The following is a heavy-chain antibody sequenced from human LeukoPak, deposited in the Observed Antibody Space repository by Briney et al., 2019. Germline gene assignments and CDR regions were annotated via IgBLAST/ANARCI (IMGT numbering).Heavy chain of an antibody. V-gene: IGHV3-21*04. D-gene: IGHD2-15*01. CDR3: AKAGAVVVVAAKYFDY. CDR1: EFSVGSNY. J-gene: IGHJ4*02. CDR2: ISSSSSYI. Sequence: GGSLRLSCAASEFSVGSNYMTWVRQAPGKGLEWVSSISSSSSYIYYADSVKGRFTISRDNSKNTLYLQMNSLRAEDTAVYYCAKAGAVVVVAAKYFDYWGQGTLVTVSS.